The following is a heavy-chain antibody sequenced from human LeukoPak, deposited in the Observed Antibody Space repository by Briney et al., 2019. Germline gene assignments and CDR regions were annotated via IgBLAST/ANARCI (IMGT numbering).Heavy chain of an antibody. CDR2: INHSGST. D-gene: IGHD5-18*01. J-gene: IGHJ3*02. CDR1: GGSFSGYF. Sequence: SETLSLTCAVYGGSFSGYFWTLIRQPPGKGLEWIGEINHSGSTNYNASLKSRVTISVDTSKNQFSLKLSSVTAADTAVYYCARVIQLGVDAFDIWGQGTMVTVSS. V-gene: IGHV4-34*01. CDR3: ARVIQLGVDAFDI.